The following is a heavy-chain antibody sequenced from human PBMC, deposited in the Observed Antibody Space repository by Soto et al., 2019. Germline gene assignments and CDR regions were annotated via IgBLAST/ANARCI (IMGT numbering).Heavy chain of an antibody. Sequence: QVQLVQSGAEVRKPGSSVKVSCKASGGTFSRHAISWVRQAPGQGLEWMGGIIPIFGTANHAQKFQGRVTIIVDESTSTVYMELSSPRSEDTAMYYCARGWGYDSNDYYYAYWGQGTLVIVSS. J-gene: IGHJ4*02. D-gene: IGHD3-22*01. CDR2: IIPIFGTA. CDR1: GGTFSRHA. V-gene: IGHV1-69*01. CDR3: ARGWGYDSNDYYYAY.